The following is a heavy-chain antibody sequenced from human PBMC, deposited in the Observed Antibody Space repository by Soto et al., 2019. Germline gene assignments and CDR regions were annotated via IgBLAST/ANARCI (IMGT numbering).Heavy chain of an antibody. V-gene: IGHV1-18*01. Sequence: ASVKVSCKASGYSFTSYGFSWVRQAPGQGLEWMGWISACNDNTNYSQKLQGRVTITRDTPTSTAYMELSSLRSEDTAVYYCASSATTADYYYGMDVWGQGTTVTVSS. CDR3: ASSATTADYYYGMDV. CDR2: ISACNDNT. D-gene: IGHD1-26*01. CDR1: GYSFTSYG. J-gene: IGHJ6*02.